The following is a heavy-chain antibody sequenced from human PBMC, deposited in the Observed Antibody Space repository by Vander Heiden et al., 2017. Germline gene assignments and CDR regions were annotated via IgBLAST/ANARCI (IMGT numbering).Heavy chain of an antibody. Sequence: EVQLVESGGGLVMPGGSLRLSCAASGFPFGNAWLSWFRQTPGKGLEWVGRMKSKTHGGTADYAAPVKGRFTISRDDSRNTLYLQMNSLKVEDTAVYYCTTGSLVVETGSEDHWGQGTLVTVSS. V-gene: IGHV3-15*01. D-gene: IGHD2-21*02. CDR3: TTGSLVVETGSEDH. CDR1: GFPFGNAW. CDR2: MKSKTHGGTA. J-gene: IGHJ4*02.